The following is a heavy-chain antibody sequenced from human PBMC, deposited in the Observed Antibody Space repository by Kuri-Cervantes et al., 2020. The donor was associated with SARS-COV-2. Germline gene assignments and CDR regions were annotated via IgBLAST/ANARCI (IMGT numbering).Heavy chain of an antibody. CDR2: IYYSGST. CDR3: ARDLAGAATTGHYFDY. CDR1: GGSISSHY. V-gene: IGHV4-59*11. J-gene: IGHJ4*02. D-gene: IGHD6-19*01. Sequence: GSLRLSCTVSGGSISSHYWSWIRQPPGKGLEWIGYIYYSGSTNYNPSLKSRVTISVDTSKNQFSLKLSSVTAADTAVYYCARDLAGAATTGHYFDYWGQGTLVTVSS.